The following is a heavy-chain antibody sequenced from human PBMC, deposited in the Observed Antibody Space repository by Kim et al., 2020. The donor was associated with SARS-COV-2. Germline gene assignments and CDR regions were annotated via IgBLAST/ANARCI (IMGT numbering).Heavy chain of an antibody. CDR2: LTGDGATI. CDR3: TKRGVPGFFFDH. D-gene: IGHD6-19*01. V-gene: IGHV3-23*01. Sequence: GGSLRLSCAASGFIFSNFAINWVRQAPGKGLEWIATLTGDGATIMYADSVKGRFTISRDGAKTTVLLHMSSLRAEDTAVYYCTKRGVPGFFFDHWGQGALDTVSS. J-gene: IGHJ4*02. CDR1: GFIFSNFA.